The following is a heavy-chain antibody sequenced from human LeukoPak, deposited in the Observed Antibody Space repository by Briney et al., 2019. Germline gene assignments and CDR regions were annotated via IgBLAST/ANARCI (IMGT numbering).Heavy chain of an antibody. Sequence: GESLKISCQGSGYSFPYYWIGWVRQVPGKGLEWMGIIYPGDSDTRYNPSFQGQVTISADKSISTAYLQWSSLKASDTAMYYCERHDYGDYVVRHWGQGTLVTVSS. D-gene: IGHD4-17*01. CDR3: ERHDYGDYVVRH. V-gene: IGHV5-51*01. CDR2: IYPGDSDT. CDR1: GYSFPYYW. J-gene: IGHJ4*02.